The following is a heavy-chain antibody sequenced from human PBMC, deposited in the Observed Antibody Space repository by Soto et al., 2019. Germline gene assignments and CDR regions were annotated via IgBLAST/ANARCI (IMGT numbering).Heavy chain of an antibody. CDR2: ISAYNGNT. Sequence: ASVVVSCKDSGCTFTSYGMSWVRQAPVQGLEWMGGISAYNGNTNYAQKLQGRVTMTTDTSTSTAYMELRSLRSDDTAVYYCARAGMGEGYYGTDVWGQGTTVKVSS. D-gene: IGHD3-16*01. V-gene: IGHV1-18*04. J-gene: IGHJ6*02. CDR1: GCTFTSYG. CDR3: ARAGMGEGYYGTDV.